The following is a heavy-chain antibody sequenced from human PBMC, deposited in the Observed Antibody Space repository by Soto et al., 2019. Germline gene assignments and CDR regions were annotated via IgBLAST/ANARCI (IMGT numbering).Heavy chain of an antibody. CDR1: GFTFNDYV. V-gene: IGHV3-30-3*01. CDR2: ISYDGSNK. CDR3: ARDPGGDYYYYYMDV. Sequence: GGSLRLSCAASGFTFNDYVFHWVRQAPAKGLEWVALISYDGSNKYYADSVKGRFTISRDNSKNTLYLQMNSLSPEDTAVYYCARDPGGDYYYYYMDVWGQGTTVTVSS. J-gene: IGHJ6*03.